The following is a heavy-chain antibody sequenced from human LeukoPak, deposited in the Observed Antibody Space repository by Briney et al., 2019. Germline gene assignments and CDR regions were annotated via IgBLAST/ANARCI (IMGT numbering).Heavy chain of an antibody. J-gene: IGHJ4*02. CDR1: GFTFSSYA. Sequence: AGGSLRLSCAASGFTFSSYAMHWVRQAPGKGLEYVSAISSNGGSTYYANSVKGRFTISRDNSKNTLYLQMGSLRAEDMAVYYCARAFFLVRSGYDYWGRGTLVTVSS. CDR3: ARAFFLVRSGYDY. CDR2: ISSNGGST. V-gene: IGHV3-64*01. D-gene: IGHD5-12*01.